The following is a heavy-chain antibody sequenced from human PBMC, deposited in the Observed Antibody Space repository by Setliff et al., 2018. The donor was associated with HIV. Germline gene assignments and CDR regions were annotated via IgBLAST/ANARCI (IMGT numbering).Heavy chain of an antibody. Sequence: GGSLRLSCAASGFAFSYNTMHWARQAPGKGLEYVSGITGNGGSIFYADAVRGRFTISRDNSGDMLFLQMASLRPEDMAVYYCVRDTPGSDNAFDIWGQGTMVTVSS. V-gene: IGHV3-64*02. J-gene: IGHJ3*02. CDR3: VRDTPGSDNAFDI. CDR2: ITGNGGSI. CDR1: GFAFSYNT. D-gene: IGHD2-21*01.